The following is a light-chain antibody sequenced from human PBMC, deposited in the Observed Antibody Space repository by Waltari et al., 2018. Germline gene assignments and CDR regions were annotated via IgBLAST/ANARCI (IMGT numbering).Light chain of an antibody. CDR2: WAS. Sequence: DIVMTQSPDSLAVSLGERATINCKSSQIVLYSSTNKNFLSWYQQKPGQPPKLLIYWASTRESGVPDRFSGSGSGTDFTLTISSLQAEDVAVYYCQQYSSAPPWTFGQGTKVEIK. V-gene: IGKV4-1*01. J-gene: IGKJ1*01. CDR1: QIVLYSSTNKNF. CDR3: QQYSSAPPWT.